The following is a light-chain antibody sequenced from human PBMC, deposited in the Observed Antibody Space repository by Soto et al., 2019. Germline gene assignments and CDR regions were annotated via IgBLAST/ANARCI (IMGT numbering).Light chain of an antibody. CDR2: NVN. J-gene: IGLJ1*01. CDR3: LSHTTRRIYV. CDR1: SSDVGGYNY. Sequence: QSALTQPPSASGSPGQSVTISCTGTSSDVGGYNYVSWYQQHPGKPPKLIIYNVNNRPSGVSFRFSGSKSANTASLTISGLQTEDEADYYCLSHTTRRIYVFGTGTKVTVL. V-gene: IGLV2-14*03.